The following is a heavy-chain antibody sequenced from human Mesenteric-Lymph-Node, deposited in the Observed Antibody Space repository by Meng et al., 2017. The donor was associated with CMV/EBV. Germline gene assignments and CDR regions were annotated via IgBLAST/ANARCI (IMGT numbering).Heavy chain of an antibody. V-gene: IGHV3-23*01. CDR3: AKLSVRYDYGGSDY. CDR1: GFTFSNYA. CDR2: DTGSTDTT. Sequence: ASGFTFSNYAMSWVRQAPGKGLEWLSADTGSTDTTSYADSVKGRFTVSRDRSKNTMYLQMNSLRAEDTAVYYCAKLSVRYDYGGSDYWGQGTLVTVSS. J-gene: IGHJ4*02. D-gene: IGHD4/OR15-4a*01.